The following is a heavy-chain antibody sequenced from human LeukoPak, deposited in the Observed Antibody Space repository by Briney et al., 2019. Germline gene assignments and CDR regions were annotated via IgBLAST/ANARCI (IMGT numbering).Heavy chain of an antibody. J-gene: IGHJ4*02. V-gene: IGHV4-4*02. CDR1: GGSISSSNW. CDR2: IYHSGST. Sequence: RASETLSLTCAVSGGSISSSNWWSWVRQSPGKGLEWIGEIYHSGSTNYNPSLKSRVTISVDKSKNQFSLKLSSVTAADTAVYYCARVRIAVAGDFDYWGQGTLVTVSS. D-gene: IGHD6-19*01. CDR3: ARVRIAVAGDFDY.